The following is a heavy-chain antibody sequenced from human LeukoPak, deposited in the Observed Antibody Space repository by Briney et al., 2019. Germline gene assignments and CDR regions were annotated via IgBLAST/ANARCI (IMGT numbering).Heavy chain of an antibody. D-gene: IGHD5-18*01. CDR3: ARVRRDTYGHDAFDI. CDR1: GGSFSGYY. Sequence: SETLSLTCAVYGGSFSGYYWSWIRQPPGKGLEWIGEINHSGSTNYNPSLKSRVTISVDTSKNQFSLKLNSVTAADTAVYYCARVRRDTYGHDAFDIWGQGTMVTVSS. V-gene: IGHV4-34*01. J-gene: IGHJ3*02. CDR2: INHSGST.